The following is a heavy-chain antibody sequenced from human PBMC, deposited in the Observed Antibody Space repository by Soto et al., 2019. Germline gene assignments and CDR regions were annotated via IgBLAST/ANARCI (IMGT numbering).Heavy chain of an antibody. CDR1: GYTLTELS. D-gene: IGHD6-6*01. J-gene: IGHJ5*02. Sequence: ASVKVSCKVSGYTLTELSMHWVRQAPGKGLEWMGGFDPEDGETIYAQKYQGRVTMTEDTSTDTAYMELSSLRSEDTAVYYWATDGGYSSSWRYNWFDPWGQGTLVTVSS. CDR2: FDPEDGET. CDR3: ATDGGYSSSWRYNWFDP. V-gene: IGHV1-24*01.